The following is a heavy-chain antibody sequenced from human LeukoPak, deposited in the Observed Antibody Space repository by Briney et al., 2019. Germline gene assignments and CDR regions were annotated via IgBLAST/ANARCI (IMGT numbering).Heavy chain of an antibody. V-gene: IGHV4-59*01. CDR1: GGSISTYY. D-gene: IGHD3-10*01. Sequence: NPSETLSLTCSVSGGSISTYYWSWIRQPPGKGLEWIGYILYSGSTVYNPSLKSRVTISLDTSNNHFSLKLTSLTAADTAVYYCARGGSIYGFDSWGQGTLVTVSS. CDR3: ARGGSIYGFDS. CDR2: ILYSGST. J-gene: IGHJ4*02.